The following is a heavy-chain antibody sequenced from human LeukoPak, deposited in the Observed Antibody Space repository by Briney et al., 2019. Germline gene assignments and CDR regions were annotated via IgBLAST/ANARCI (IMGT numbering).Heavy chain of an antibody. Sequence: GGSLRLSCAASGFTFSSYAMHWVRHAPGKGLEWVAVISYDGSNKYYADSVKGRFTISRDNSKNTLYLQMNSLRAEDTAVYYCARDGGGIYSDGAFDTWGQGTMVTVSS. CDR1: GFTFSSYA. V-gene: IGHV3-30-3*01. CDR3: ARDGGGIYSDGAFDT. J-gene: IGHJ3*02. CDR2: ISYDGSNK. D-gene: IGHD2/OR15-2a*01.